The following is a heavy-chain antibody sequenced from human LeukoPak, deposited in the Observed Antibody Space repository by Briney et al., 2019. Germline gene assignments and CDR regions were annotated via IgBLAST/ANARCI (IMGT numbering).Heavy chain of an antibody. CDR3: ARDYERSSSWYYYFDY. V-gene: IGHV1-18*01. D-gene: IGHD6-13*01. CDR1: GYTFTSYG. J-gene: IGHJ4*02. CDR2: ISAHNGNT. Sequence: ASVKVSCKASGYTFTSYGISWVRQAPGQGLEWMGWISAHNGNTNYAQKLQGRVTMTTDTSTSTAYMELRSLRSDDTAVYYCARDYERSSSWYYYFDYWGQGTLVTVSS.